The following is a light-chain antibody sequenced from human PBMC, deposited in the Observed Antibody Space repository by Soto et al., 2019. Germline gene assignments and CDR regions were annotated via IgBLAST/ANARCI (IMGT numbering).Light chain of an antibody. CDR3: QHYDNLLWT. J-gene: IGKJ1*01. CDR1: QSVSSTN. Sequence: ENVLTQSPGTLSLSPGERATLSCRASQSVSSTNLAWYQQKPGRAPRLLIYRVSNRATGIPDRFSGSGSGTAFTLTISRLDPEDFAVYYCQHYDNLLWTFGQGTKVEV. CDR2: RVS. V-gene: IGKV3-20*01.